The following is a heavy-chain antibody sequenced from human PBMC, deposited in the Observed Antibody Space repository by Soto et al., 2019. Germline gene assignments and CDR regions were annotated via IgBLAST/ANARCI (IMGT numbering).Heavy chain of an antibody. D-gene: IGHD2-15*01. CDR3: ARDQGYCSGGSCYTYLFDP. J-gene: IGHJ5*02. CDR1: GGSISSGGYY. Sequence: SETLSLTCTVSGGSISSGGYYWSWIRQHPGKGLEWIGYIYYSGSTYYNPSLKSRVTISVDTSKNQFSLKLSSVTAADTAVYYCARDQGYCSGGSCYTYLFDPWGQGTLVTVSS. CDR2: IYYSGST. V-gene: IGHV4-31*03.